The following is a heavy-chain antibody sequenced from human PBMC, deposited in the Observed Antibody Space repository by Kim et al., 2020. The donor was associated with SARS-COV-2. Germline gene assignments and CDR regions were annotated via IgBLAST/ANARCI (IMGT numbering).Heavy chain of an antibody. CDR1: GGSISSSSYY. V-gene: IGHV4-39*01. CDR2: IYYSGST. Sequence: SETLFLTCTVSGGSISSSSYYWGWIRQPPGKGLEWIGSIYYSGSTYYNPSLKSRVTISVDTSKNQFSLKLSSVTAADTAVYYCHYGSGSYYYYYYMDVWGKGTTVTVSS. D-gene: IGHD3-10*01. J-gene: IGHJ6*03. CDR3: HYGSGSYYYYYYMDV.